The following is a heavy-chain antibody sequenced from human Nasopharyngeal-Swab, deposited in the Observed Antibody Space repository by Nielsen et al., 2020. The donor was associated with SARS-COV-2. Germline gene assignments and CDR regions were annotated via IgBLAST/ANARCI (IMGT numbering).Heavy chain of an antibody. V-gene: IGHV3-11*04. CDR2: ISSSGSTK. CDR3: ARDPGLYYYGSGSYNPLDY. CDR1: GFTFSDYY. J-gene: IGHJ4*02. Sequence: GESLKISCAASGFTFSDYYMSWLRQAPGKGLEWVSYISSSGSTKYYADSVKGRFTISRDNAKTSLYLQMNSLRAEDTAVYYCARDPGLYYYGSGSYNPLDYWGQGTLVTVSS. D-gene: IGHD3-10*01.